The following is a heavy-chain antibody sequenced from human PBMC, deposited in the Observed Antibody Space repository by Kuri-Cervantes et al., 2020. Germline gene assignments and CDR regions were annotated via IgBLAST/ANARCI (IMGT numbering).Heavy chain of an antibody. D-gene: IGHD6-13*01. CDR1: GFTFSSYG. CDR2: ISGSGGST. Sequence: GKSLKISCAASGFTFSSYGMSWVRQAPGKGLEWVSAISGSGGSTYYADSVKGRFTISRDNSKNTLYLQMNSLRAEDTAVYYCARDYGGIAAADAFDIWGQGTMVTVSS. J-gene: IGHJ3*02. CDR3: ARDYGGIAAADAFDI. V-gene: IGHV3-23*01.